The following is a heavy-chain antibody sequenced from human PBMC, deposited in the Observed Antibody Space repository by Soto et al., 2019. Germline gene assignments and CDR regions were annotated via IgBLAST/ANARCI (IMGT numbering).Heavy chain of an antibody. CDR1: GFTFSSYW. V-gene: IGHV3-74*01. CDR2: ISTDGSDT. Sequence: EVQLVESGGGLVQPGGSLRLSCAASGFTFSSYWMLWVRQAPGRGLVWVSRISTDGSDTIYADSVKGRFTISRDNAKNTLYLQMNSLRVEDTAVYYCGRVNPGYSSVIHWGQGTLVTVSS. D-gene: IGHD5-18*01. CDR3: GRVNPGYSSVIH. J-gene: IGHJ4*02.